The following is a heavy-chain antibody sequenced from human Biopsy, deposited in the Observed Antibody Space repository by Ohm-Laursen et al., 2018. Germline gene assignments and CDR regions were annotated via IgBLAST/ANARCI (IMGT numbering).Heavy chain of an antibody. V-gene: IGHV1-24*01. CDR2: FAPENGKT. CDR3: AADINVWNVNY. Sequence: ASVKVSCKVSGYTLTALSMHWVRQAPGRGLEWMGGFAPENGKTIYAQKFQGRITMTEDPSTGTAYMELSSLRSEDTAVYYCAADINVWNVNYWGQGTQVTVSS. CDR1: GYTLTALS. J-gene: IGHJ4*02. D-gene: IGHD1-1*01.